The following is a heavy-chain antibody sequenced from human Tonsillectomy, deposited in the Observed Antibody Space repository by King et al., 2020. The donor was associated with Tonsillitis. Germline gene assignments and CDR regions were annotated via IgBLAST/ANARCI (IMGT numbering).Heavy chain of an antibody. CDR1: GGSISNSY. Sequence: QLQESGQGLVKPSETLSLTCTVSGGSISNSYWSWIRQPPGKGLEWIGYIYDSGDTNYNPSLRSRVTISVDTSKNQISLRLSSVTAADTAVYYCAGKAVTGILHFDPWGQGPLVTVSS. CDR2: IYDSGDT. V-gene: IGHV4-59*01. D-gene: IGHD6-19*01. J-gene: IGHJ5*02. CDR3: AGKAVTGILHFDP.